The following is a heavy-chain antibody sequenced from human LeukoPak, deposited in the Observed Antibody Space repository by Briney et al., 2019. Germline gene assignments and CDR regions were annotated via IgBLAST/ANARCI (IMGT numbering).Heavy chain of an antibody. CDR1: GFTFSSYE. CDR3: ARDSLPMAVTGPFDH. V-gene: IGHV3-48*03. D-gene: IGHD6-19*01. J-gene: IGHJ4*02. Sequence: PGGSLRLSCAASGFTFSSYEMNWVRQAPGKGLEWVSYISSSGSTIYYADSVKGRFTISRDNAKNSLYLQMNSLRAEDTAIYYCARDSLPMAVTGPFDHWGQGALVTVSS. CDR2: ISSSGSTI.